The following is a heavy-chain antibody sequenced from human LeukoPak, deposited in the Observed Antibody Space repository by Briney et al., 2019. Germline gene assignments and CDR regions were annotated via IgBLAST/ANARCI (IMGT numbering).Heavy chain of an antibody. CDR1: GDSFTIYG. Sequence: ASVRVSSKPSGDSFTIYGLSWVRQAPGQGLEWMGWISAYNGNTNYAQKLQGRVTMTTDTSTSTAHMELRSLRSDDTAIYYCARAPRYSSEDYWGQGTLVTVSS. D-gene: IGHD6-19*01. J-gene: IGHJ4*02. V-gene: IGHV1-18*01. CDR3: ARAPRYSSEDY. CDR2: ISAYNGNT.